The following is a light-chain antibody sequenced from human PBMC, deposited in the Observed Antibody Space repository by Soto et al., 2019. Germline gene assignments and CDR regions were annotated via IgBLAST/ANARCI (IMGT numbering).Light chain of an antibody. V-gene: IGKV3-20*01. CDR1: QSVSSY. CDR2: GTS. J-gene: IGKJ1*01. CDR3: QHYGDSSWT. Sequence: EIVLTHSPGTLSLSPWDGATLFSRAGQSVSSYLAWYQQKPGQAPRLLIFGTSNRAPGTSDRFSGSGSGTDFTLTISRLEPEDVAVYYCQHYGDSSWTVGQGTKVDI.